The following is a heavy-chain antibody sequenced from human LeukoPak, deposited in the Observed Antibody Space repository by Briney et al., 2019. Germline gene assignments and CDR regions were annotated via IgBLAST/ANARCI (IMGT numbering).Heavy chain of an antibody. CDR1: GFTFSSYE. CDR3: ARGQDDGYSYGLAFDY. CDR2: ISSSSSYI. Sequence: GESLKISCAASGFTFSSYEMNWVRQAPGKGLEWVSYISSSSSYIYYADSVKGRFTISRDNAKNSLYLQMNSLRAEDTAVYYCARGQDDGYSYGLAFDYWGQGTLVTVSS. D-gene: IGHD5-18*01. V-gene: IGHV3-21*05. J-gene: IGHJ4*02.